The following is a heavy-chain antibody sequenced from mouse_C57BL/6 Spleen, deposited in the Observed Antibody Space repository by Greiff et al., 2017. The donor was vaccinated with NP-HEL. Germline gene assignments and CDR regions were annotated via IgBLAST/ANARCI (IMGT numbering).Heavy chain of an antibody. V-gene: IGHV5-9-1*02. CDR2: ISSGGDYI. CDR3: TRLYYYGSSYLLMDY. D-gene: IGHD1-1*01. Sequence: EVMLVESGEGLVKPGGSLKLSCAASGFTFSSYAMSWVRQTPEKRLEWVAYISSGGDYIYYADTVKGRFTISRDNARNTLYLQMSSLKSEDTAMYYCTRLYYYGSSYLLMDYWGQGTSVTVSS. CDR1: GFTFSSYA. J-gene: IGHJ4*01.